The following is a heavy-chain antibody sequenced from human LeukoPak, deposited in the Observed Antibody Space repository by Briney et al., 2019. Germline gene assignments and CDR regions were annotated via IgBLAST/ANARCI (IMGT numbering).Heavy chain of an antibody. CDR2: INAGNGNT. CDR1: GYTFTSYA. J-gene: IGHJ4*02. Sequence: GSVKVSCKASGYTFTSYAMHWVRQAPGQRLEWMGWINAGNGNTKYSQKFQGRVTITRDTSASTAYMELSSLRSEDTAVYYCAGGTTGTTGNYWGQGTLVTVSS. V-gene: IGHV1-3*01. D-gene: IGHD1-1*01. CDR3: AGGTTGTTGNY.